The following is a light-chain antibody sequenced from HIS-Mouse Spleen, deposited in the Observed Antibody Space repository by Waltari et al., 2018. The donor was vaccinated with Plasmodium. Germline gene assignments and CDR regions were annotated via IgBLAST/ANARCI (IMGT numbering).Light chain of an antibody. Sequence: SSELTQDPAVSVALGQTVRITCQGDSLRSYYASWYQQKPGQAPVLVIYGKNNLPSGSPGRFSGSSSGNRGSLTSTGGRAEGEADYYCNSRDSSGNHWVFGGGTKLTVL. J-gene: IGLJ3*02. CDR3: NSRDSSGNHWV. CDR1: SLRSYY. V-gene: IGLV3-19*01. CDR2: GKN.